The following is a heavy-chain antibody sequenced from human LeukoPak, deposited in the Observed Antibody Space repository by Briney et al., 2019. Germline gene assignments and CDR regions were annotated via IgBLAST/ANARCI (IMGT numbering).Heavy chain of an antibody. Sequence: ASVKVSCKASGGTFSSYAISWVRQAPGQGLEWMGGIIPIFGTANYAQKFQGRVTITTDESTSTVYMELSSLRSEDTAVYYCARGQVTKGPYYYYMDVWGKGTTVTVSS. V-gene: IGHV1-69*05. CDR1: GGTFSSYA. D-gene: IGHD4-11*01. J-gene: IGHJ6*03. CDR2: IIPIFGTA. CDR3: ARGQVTKGPYYYYMDV.